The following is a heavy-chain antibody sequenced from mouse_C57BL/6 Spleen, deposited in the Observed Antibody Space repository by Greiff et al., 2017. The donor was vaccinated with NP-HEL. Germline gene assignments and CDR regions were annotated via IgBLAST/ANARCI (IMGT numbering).Heavy chain of an antibody. V-gene: IGHV1-82*01. J-gene: IGHJ2*01. Sequence: QVHVKQSGPELVKPGASVKISCKASGYAFSSSWMNWVKQRPGKGLEWIGRIYPGDGDTNYNGKFKGKATLTADKSSSTAYLQLSSLTSEDSAVYFYASYYYGCNYGYWGQGTTLTVSS. CDR2: IYPGDGDT. D-gene: IGHD1-1*01. CDR3: ASYYYGCNYGY. CDR1: GYAFSSSW.